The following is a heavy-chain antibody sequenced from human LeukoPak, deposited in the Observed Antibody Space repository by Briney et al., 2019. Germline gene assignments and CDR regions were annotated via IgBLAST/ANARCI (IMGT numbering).Heavy chain of an antibody. Sequence: GESLKISCKGSGSSFTSYWIGWVRQMPGKGRGWMGIIYPGDSDTRYSPSFQGQVTISADKSLRPPHLQWSSLKASDTAMYYCARQDYYFFRMDLWGKGTTVTVSS. J-gene: IGHJ6*04. V-gene: IGHV5-51*01. CDR3: ARQDYYFFRMDL. CDR1: GSSFTSYW. CDR2: IYPGDSDT.